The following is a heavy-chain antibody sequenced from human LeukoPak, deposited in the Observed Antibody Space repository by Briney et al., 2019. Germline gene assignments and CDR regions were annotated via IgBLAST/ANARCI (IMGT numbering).Heavy chain of an antibody. CDR3: AREVGYCSGGSCYSMWGEIDY. D-gene: IGHD2-15*01. Sequence: GASVKVSCKASGYTFTGYYMHWVRQAPGQGLEWMGWINPNSGGTNYAQKFQGRVTMTTDTSTSTAYMELRSLRSDDTAVYYCAREVGYCSGGSCYSMWGEIDYWGQGTLVTVSS. V-gene: IGHV1-2*02. CDR2: INPNSGGT. CDR1: GYTFTGYY. J-gene: IGHJ4*02.